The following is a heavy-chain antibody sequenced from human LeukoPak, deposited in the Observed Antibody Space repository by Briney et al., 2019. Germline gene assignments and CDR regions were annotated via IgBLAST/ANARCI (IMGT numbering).Heavy chain of an antibody. CDR3: ARMTQAGYYYYGMDV. Sequence: GESLKISCKGSGYSFTNYWIGWVRQMPGKGLEWMGIIYPGDSDTRYSPSFQGQVTISADKSINTAYLQWSSLKASDTAMYYCARMTQAGYYYYGMDVWGQGTTVTVSS. CDR1: GYSFTNYW. V-gene: IGHV5-51*01. CDR2: IYPGDSDT. J-gene: IGHJ6*02. D-gene: IGHD3-9*01.